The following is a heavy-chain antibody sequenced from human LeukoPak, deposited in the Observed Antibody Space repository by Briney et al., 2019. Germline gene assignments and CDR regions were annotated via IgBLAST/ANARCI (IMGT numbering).Heavy chain of an antibody. Sequence: PGGSLRLSCAASGFTFDDYGMSWVRQAPGKGLEWVSGINWNGGSTGYADSVKGRFTISRDNAKNSLYLQMNSLRAEDTALYYCARAMYCGGDCYYYYYYMDVWGKGTTVTVSS. CDR2: INWNGGST. CDR3: ARAMYCGGDCYYYYYYMDV. J-gene: IGHJ6*03. D-gene: IGHD2-21*02. CDR1: GFTFDDYG. V-gene: IGHV3-20*04.